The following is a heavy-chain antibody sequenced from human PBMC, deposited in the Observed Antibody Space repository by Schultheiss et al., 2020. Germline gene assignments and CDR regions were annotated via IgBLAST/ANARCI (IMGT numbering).Heavy chain of an antibody. V-gene: IGHV3-49*03. D-gene: IGHD5-12*01. Sequence: GRSLRLSCTASGFTFGDYAMSWFRQAPGKGLEWVGFIRSKAYGGTTEYAASVKGRFTISRDDSKSIAYLQMNSLKTEDTAVYYCTRDSGRGGYGSYYYYYYGMDVWGQGTTVTGSS. J-gene: IGHJ6*02. CDR2: IRSKAYGGTT. CDR1: GFTFGDYA. CDR3: TRDSGRGGYGSYYYYYYGMDV.